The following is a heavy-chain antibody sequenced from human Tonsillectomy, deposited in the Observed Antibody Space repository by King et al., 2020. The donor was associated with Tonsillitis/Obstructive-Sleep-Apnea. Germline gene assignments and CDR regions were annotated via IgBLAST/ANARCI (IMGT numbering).Heavy chain of an antibody. CDR1: GGSVISCSYY. J-gene: IGHJ4*02. V-gene: IGHV4-39*01. D-gene: IGHD4-17*01. CDR3: ASLRRTFKDFGDWDYYFDY. CDR2: IYYGGSA. Sequence: QLQESGPGLVKPSETLSLTCIVSGGSVISCSYYWGWIRQPPGKGLEWVGNIYYGGSAYYNPSLKSRVTISVDTSKNQFSLKLSSVTAADTAVYYCASLRRTFKDFGDWDYYFDYWGQGTLVTVSS.